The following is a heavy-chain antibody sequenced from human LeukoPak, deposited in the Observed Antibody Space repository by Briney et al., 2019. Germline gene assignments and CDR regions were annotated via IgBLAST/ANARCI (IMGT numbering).Heavy chain of an antibody. V-gene: IGHV4-59*01. J-gene: IGHJ4*02. CDR1: GGSISSYY. CDR2: IYYSGST. Sequence: KPSETLSLTCTVSGGSISSYYWSWIRQPPGKGLERIGYIYYSGSTNYNPSLKSRVTISVDTSKNQFSLKLSSMTAADTAVYYCARIGSGSYLTLDYWGQGTLVTVSS. D-gene: IGHD1-26*01. CDR3: ARIGSGSYLTLDY.